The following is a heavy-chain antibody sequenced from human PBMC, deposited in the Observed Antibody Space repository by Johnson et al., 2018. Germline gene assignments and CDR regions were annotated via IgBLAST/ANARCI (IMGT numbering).Heavy chain of an antibody. J-gene: IGHJ6*03. CDR1: GFTFSSYG. CDR2: IWYDGSNK. V-gene: IGHV3-33*01. Sequence: QVQLVESGGGVVQPGRTLRLSCAASGFTFSSYGMHWVRQAPGKGLEWVAVIWYDGSNKYYADSVKGRFTISRDNSKNTLYMQMNSLRAEDTAVYYCAREMGGYSSSWYRYYYYYMDGWGKGTTVTVSS. CDR3: AREMGGYSSSWYRYYYYYMDG. D-gene: IGHD6-13*01.